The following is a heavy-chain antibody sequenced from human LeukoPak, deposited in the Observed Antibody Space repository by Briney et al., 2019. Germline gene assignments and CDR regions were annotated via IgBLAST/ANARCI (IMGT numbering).Heavy chain of an antibody. CDR2: INPNSGGT. Sequence: ASVKVSCKASGYTFTGYYMHRVRQAPGQGLEWMGWINPNSGGTNYAQKFQGRVTMTRDASISTAYMELSRLRSDDTAVYYCARDRGSYFSDAFDIWGQGTMVTVSS. V-gene: IGHV1-2*02. D-gene: IGHD1-26*01. CDR3: ARDRGSYFSDAFDI. CDR1: GYTFTGYY. J-gene: IGHJ3*02.